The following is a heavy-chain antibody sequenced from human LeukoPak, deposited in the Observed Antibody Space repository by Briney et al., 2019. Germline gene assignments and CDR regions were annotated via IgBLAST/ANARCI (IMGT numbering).Heavy chain of an antibody. V-gene: IGHV4-59*01. Sequence: SETLSLTCTVSGRSISSYYGSWLRHPPGKGLEWIGYINYSGSTNYTPSLKSRVTMSVDTSKNQLSLKLSSVTAADTAMYYCAREGRQDYVYFDHWGQGSLVTVPS. CDR3: AREGRQDYVYFDH. D-gene: IGHD3-10*02. CDR1: GRSISSYY. CDR2: INYSGST. J-gene: IGHJ4*02.